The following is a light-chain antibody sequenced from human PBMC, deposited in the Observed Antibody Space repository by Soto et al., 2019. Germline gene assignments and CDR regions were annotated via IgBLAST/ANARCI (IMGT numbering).Light chain of an antibody. V-gene: IGKV3-20*01. J-gene: IGKJ1*01. CDR1: QSFSSNY. CDR3: QQYGRSLWT. Sequence: EVVLTQSPGTLSLSPGESATLSCRASQSFSSNYLAWYQQKPGQAPRLLIYDASSRSPVIPDRFSGSGSGTDFTLTITRLEPEDFAVYYCQQYGRSLWTFGQGTKVDIK. CDR2: DAS.